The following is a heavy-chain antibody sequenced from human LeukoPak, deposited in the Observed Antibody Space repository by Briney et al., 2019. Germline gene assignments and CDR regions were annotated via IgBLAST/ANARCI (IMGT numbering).Heavy chain of an antibody. V-gene: IGHV7-4-1*02. CDR2: INTNTGNP. CDR1: GYTFTSYA. J-gene: IGHJ4*02. CDR3: ARDATIFGVATIDLDFDY. Sequence: GASVKVSCKASGYTFTSYAMNWVRQAPGQGLEWMGWINTNTGNPTYAQGFTGRFVFSLDTSVSTAYLQISSLKAEDTAVYYCARDATIFGVATIDLDFDYWGQGTLVTVSS. D-gene: IGHD3-3*01.